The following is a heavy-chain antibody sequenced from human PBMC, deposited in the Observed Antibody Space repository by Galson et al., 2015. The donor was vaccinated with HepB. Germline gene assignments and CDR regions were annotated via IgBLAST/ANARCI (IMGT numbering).Heavy chain of an antibody. CDR1: GFTFSSYW. D-gene: IGHD5-18*01. CDR3: ARLVGSYGFFHYFDS. Sequence: LRLSCAASGFTFSSYWMSWVRQAPGKGLEWVANIRQDATEQYYVDSAQGRLPISRDHINTSLFLQMNSLRAEDTAVYYCARLVGSYGFFHYFDSWGQGTLVTVSS. J-gene: IGHJ4*02. CDR2: IRQDATEQ. V-gene: IGHV3-7*01.